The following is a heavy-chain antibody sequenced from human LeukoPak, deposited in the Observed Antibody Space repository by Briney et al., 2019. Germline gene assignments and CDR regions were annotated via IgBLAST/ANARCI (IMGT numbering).Heavy chain of an antibody. CDR1: GGSISSGSYY. D-gene: IGHD3-10*01. V-gene: IGHV4-61*02. J-gene: IGHJ4*02. CDR3: ARDLITMVRGVIITVYDY. Sequence: SETLSLTCTVSGGSISSGSYYWSWIRQPAGKGLEWIGRIYTSGSTNYNPSLKSRVTISVDTSKNQFSLKLSSVTAADTAVYYCARDLITMVRGVIITVYDYWGQGTLVTVSS. CDR2: IYTSGST.